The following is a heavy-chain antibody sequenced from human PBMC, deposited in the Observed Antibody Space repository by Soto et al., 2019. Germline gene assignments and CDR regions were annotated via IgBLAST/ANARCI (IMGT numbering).Heavy chain of an antibody. CDR2: ISGSGGRT. D-gene: IGHD3-3*01. V-gene: IGHV3-23*01. CDR1: GFSFNKYA. CDR3: ARTMTIFGAGLD. J-gene: IGHJ4*02. Sequence: EVQLLESGGGLVQPGGSLRLSCAASGFSFNKYAMTWVRQAPGKGLEWVAAISGSGGRTHYADSVKGRFTISRDNSKIILHLQMHSLRVEDTAVFYCARTMTIFGAGLDWGQGTRVSVSS.